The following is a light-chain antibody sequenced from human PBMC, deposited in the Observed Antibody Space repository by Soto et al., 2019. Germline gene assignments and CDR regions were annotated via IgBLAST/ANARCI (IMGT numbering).Light chain of an antibody. Sequence: EIVLTQSPGTLSLSPGERATLSCRASQSVSSSYLAWYQQKPGQAPRLLIYGASSRVTGIPDRFSGSGSGTDFTLTISRLEPEDFSVYYCKPYGSSPIFTFGPGTKVDI. CDR2: GAS. V-gene: IGKV3-20*01. CDR1: QSVSSSY. CDR3: KPYGSSPIFT. J-gene: IGKJ3*01.